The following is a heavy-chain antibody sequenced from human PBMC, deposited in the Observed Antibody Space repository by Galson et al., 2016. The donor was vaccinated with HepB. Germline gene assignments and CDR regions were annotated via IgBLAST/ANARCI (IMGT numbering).Heavy chain of an antibody. CDR3: SHTISGVVITTEDAFDI. D-gene: IGHD3-3*01. CDR2: IITIVDTT. J-gene: IGHJ3*02. V-gene: IGHV1-69*06. Sequence: SVKVSCKASGGTFSNYAISWVRQAPGQGLEWMGGIITIVDTTNYAQKFQGRVTITADKSTTTAYMAVSSLRSEDTAAYYCSHTISGVVITTEDAFDIWGQGTMVTVSS. CDR1: GGTFSNYA.